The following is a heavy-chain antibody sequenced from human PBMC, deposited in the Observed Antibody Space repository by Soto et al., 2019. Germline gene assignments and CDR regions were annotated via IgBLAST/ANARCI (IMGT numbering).Heavy chain of an antibody. J-gene: IGHJ4*02. CDR1: GFTFSDYY. V-gene: IGHV3-11*06. Sequence: QVQLVESGGGLVKPGESLRLSCATSGFTFSDYYMSWVRQAPGEGLEWVSYISSSSTYTNYADSVKGRFTISRDNAKNSLYLQMNSLRAEDTAVYHCAGKQWEPSGNYYFDYWGQGTLVTVSS. CDR3: AGKQWEPSGNYYFDY. D-gene: IGHD1-26*01. CDR2: ISSSSTYT.